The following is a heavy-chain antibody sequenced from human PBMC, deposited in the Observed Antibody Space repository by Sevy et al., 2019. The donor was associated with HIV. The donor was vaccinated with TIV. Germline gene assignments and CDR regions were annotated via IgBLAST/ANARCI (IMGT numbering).Heavy chain of an antibody. CDR1: GFTFDDYA. D-gene: IGHD5-12*01. CDR3: SRGLATADTLQYYFDY. CDR2: ITRNSYEAYGGTT. V-gene: IGHV3-49*03. Sequence: GGSLRLSCTASGFTFDDYAMSWFRQAPGKGLDWVAFITRNSYEAYGGTTEYAASVKGRFIISRDDSKSIAYLQMNSLKTEDTAVYYCSRGLATADTLQYYFDYWGQGSLVTVSS. J-gene: IGHJ4*02.